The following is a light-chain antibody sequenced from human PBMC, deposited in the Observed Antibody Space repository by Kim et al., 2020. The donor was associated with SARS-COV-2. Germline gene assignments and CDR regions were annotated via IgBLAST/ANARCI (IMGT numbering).Light chain of an antibody. CDR3: QQYFEWPTT. J-gene: IGKJ4*01. Sequence: EIVMTQSPATLSVSLGERVTLSCRASRGVTRNLAWYQQKPGQFPRLLIYETSTRATSIPARFSGSGSGTDFTLTISSLQSEDFAIYFCQQYFEWPTTFGGGTKLEI. CDR2: ETS. V-gene: IGKV3-15*01. CDR1: RGVTRN.